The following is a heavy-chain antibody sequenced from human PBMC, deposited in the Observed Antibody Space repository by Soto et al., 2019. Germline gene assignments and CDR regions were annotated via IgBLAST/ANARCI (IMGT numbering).Heavy chain of an antibody. CDR1: GFTFSSYW. CDR3: ARESITICGVGLYYYMDV. Sequence: EVQLVESGGGLVQPGGSLRLSCAASGFTFSSYWMSWVRQAPGKGLEWVANIKQDGSEKYYVDSVKGRFTISRDNAKNSLYLQMNSLRAEDTAVYYCARESITICGVGLYYYMDVWGKGTTVTVSS. V-gene: IGHV3-7*01. CDR2: IKQDGSEK. J-gene: IGHJ6*03. D-gene: IGHD3-3*01.